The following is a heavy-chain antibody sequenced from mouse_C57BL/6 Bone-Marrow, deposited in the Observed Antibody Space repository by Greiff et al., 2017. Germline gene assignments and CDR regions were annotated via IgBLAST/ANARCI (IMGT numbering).Heavy chain of an antibody. CDR2: IDPENGDT. D-gene: IGHD1-1*01. J-gene: IGHJ2*01. Sequence: VQLKESGAELVRPGASVKLSCTASGFNIKDDYMHWVKQRPEQGLEWIGWIDPENGDTESDSKFQGKATITADKSSNTAYLQLSSLTSEDTAVYYCTTEGVTTVVDYWGQGTTLTVTS. CDR3: TTEGVTTVVDY. CDR1: GFNIKDDY. V-gene: IGHV14-4*01.